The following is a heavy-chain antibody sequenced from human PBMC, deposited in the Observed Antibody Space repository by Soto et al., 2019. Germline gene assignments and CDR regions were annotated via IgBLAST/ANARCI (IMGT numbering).Heavy chain of an antibody. Sequence: SQTLSLTCAICGDSVSNNGATWNWIRQSPSRGLEWLGRAYYRSRWHYDYATSVRSQITINPDTSKNQFSLQLSSVTPEDTAVYYCARDPPDYNSGFDSWGQGSVVTVPS. J-gene: IGHJ4*02. D-gene: IGHD4-4*01. V-gene: IGHV6-1*01. CDR3: ARDPPDYNSGFDS. CDR2: AYYRSRWHY. CDR1: GDSVSNNGAT.